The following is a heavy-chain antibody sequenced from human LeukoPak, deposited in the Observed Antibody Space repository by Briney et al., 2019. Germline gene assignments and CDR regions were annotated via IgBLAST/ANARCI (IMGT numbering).Heavy chain of an antibody. Sequence: GGSLRLSCAASGFTFSSYSMNWVRQAPGKGLEWVSSISSSSSYIYYADSVKGRFTISRDNAKNSLYLQMNSLRAEDTAVYYCAGAKVTTVFLDYWGQGTLVTVSS. CDR3: AGAKVTTVFLDY. CDR1: GFTFSSYS. J-gene: IGHJ4*02. D-gene: IGHD4-17*01. V-gene: IGHV3-21*01. CDR2: ISSSSSYI.